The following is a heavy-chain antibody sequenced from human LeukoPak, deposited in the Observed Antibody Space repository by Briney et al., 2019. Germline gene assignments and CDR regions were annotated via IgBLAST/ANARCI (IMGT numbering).Heavy chain of an antibody. J-gene: IGHJ4*02. CDR3: ARFKVGATVTTKPFDY. V-gene: IGHV1-2*02. CDR2: INPNSGGT. Sequence: ASVKVSCKASGYTLTGYYMHWVRQAPGQGLEWMGWINPNSGGTNYAQKFQGRVTMTRDTSISTAYMELSRLRSDDTAVYYCARFKVGATVTTKPFDYWGQGTLVTVSS. CDR1: GYTLTGYY. D-gene: IGHD4-11*01.